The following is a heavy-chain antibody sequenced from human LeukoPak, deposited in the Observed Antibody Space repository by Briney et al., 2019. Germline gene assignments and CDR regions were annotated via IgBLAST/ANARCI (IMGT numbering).Heavy chain of an antibody. CDR2: VYSTGKT. CDR1: AVSISSGNFY. CDR3: AREGDAVSAAIAGAFDR. V-gene: IGHV4-61*09. J-gene: IGHJ3*01. D-gene: IGHD2-2*01. Sequence: PSETLSLTCTVCAVSISSGNFYWRWLRQSAGKGVEWFGHVYSTGKTKYNPSLKSRVTISADTSKNQISLRLRSVTAADTAMYYCAREGDAVSAAIAGAFDRWGRGTMVTVS.